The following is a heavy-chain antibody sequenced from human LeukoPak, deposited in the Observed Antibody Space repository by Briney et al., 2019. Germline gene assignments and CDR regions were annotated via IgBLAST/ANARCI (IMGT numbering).Heavy chain of an antibody. V-gene: IGHV4-39*01. CDR2: IYNSGST. D-gene: IGHD3-22*01. Sequence: SENLSLTCTVSGGSISSSNYYWGWIRQPPGKGLEWIGSIYNSGSTYYNPALKSRVTISVDTSKHQFSLKLSSVTAADTAVYYCAAYYYDSSGYLWGQGTLVTVSS. CDR3: AAYYYDSSGYL. J-gene: IGHJ4*02. CDR1: GGSISSSNYY.